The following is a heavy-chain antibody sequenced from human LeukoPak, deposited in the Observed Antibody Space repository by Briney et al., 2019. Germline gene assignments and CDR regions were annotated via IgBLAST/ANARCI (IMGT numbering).Heavy chain of an antibody. D-gene: IGHD1-26*01. J-gene: IGHJ6*03. Sequence: ASVKVSCKASGYTFTSYAMNWVRQAPGQGLEWMGWINTNTGNPTYAQGFTGRFVFSLDTSVSTAYLQISSLKAEDTAVYYCAREQRTVSGSYYFFGDYYYYYMDVWGKGTTVTVSS. CDR3: AREQRTVSGSYYFFGDYYYYYMDV. CDR1: GYTFTSYA. V-gene: IGHV7-4-1*02. CDR2: INTNTGNP.